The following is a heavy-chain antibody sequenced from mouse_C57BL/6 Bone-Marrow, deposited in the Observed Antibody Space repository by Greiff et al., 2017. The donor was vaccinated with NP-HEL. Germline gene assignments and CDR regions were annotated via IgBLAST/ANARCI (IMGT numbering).Heavy chain of an antibody. CDR3: TRERYYYGSSKYYYAMDY. J-gene: IGHJ4*01. Sequence: QSVSLLARPVASLQMSCKSSFYPFTSYWLHLVQQRPGQGLDWIGAIYPGNSDTSYNQKFKGKAKLTAVTSASTAYMELSSLTNEDSAVYYCTRERYYYGSSKYYYAMDYWGQGTSVTVSS. CDR2: IYPGNSDT. V-gene: IGHV1-5*01. D-gene: IGHD1-1*01. CDR1: FYPFTSYW.